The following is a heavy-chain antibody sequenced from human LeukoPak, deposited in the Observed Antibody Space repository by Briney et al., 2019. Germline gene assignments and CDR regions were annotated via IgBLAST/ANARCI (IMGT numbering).Heavy chain of an antibody. D-gene: IGHD6-13*01. CDR3: AKDRVAATLYFDS. Sequence: AGGTLRVSCAASGFSFSKYGMNWVRQAPGPGLEWVAFIHADGTKIYYRESVKGRFTVSRDNSNNILYLQMNGLTPEDTAIYFCAKDRVAATLYFDSWGQGTLVSVSS. J-gene: IGHJ4*02. CDR2: IHADGTKI. CDR1: GFSFSKYG. V-gene: IGHV3-30*02.